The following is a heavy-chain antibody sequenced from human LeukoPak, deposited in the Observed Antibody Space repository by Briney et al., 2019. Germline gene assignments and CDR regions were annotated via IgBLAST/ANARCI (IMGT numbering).Heavy chain of an antibody. Sequence: GGSLRLSCVVSGLTVSGDYMSWVRQAPGKGLEWVSGISGSGGHTYNADSVEGRFTISRDNSKNTVSLQLSSLRVEDTAVYFCAKDREDSAMISGVFDLWGRGTLVTVSS. V-gene: IGHV3-23*01. CDR1: GLTVSGDY. CDR2: ISGSGGHT. CDR3: AKDREDSAMISGVFDL. D-gene: IGHD5-18*01. J-gene: IGHJ2*01.